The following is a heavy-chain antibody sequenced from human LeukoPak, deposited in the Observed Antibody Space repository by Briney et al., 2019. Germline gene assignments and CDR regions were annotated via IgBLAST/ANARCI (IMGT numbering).Heavy chain of an antibody. CDR1: GFTFNRYV. CDR2: IRGSGGST. D-gene: IGHD3-22*01. V-gene: IGHV3-23*01. CDR3: ASRRISSGYYYYFDD. Sequence: GGSLRLSCAASGFTFNRYVMSWVPQAPGKGLEWLSAIRGSGGSTYYADSVKRRFTIYRDNSKNTLYLQMNSLRAEDTAVYYCASRRISSGYYYYFDDWGQGTLVTVSS. J-gene: IGHJ4*02.